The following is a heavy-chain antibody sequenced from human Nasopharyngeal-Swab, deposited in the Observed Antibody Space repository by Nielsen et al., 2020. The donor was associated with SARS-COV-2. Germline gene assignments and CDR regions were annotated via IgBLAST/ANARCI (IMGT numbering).Heavy chain of an antibody. Sequence: ASVKVSCKASGYTFTTYYMHWVRQAPGQGLEWMAIINPRGGSTSYAQKFQGRVTMTRDTSTSRVYMELSNLRSEDTAVYYCARGRYCSGGSCHYFDYWGQGTLVTVSS. J-gene: IGHJ4*02. V-gene: IGHV1-46*01. CDR3: ARGRYCSGGSCHYFDY. D-gene: IGHD2-15*01. CDR1: GYTFTTYY. CDR2: INPRGGST.